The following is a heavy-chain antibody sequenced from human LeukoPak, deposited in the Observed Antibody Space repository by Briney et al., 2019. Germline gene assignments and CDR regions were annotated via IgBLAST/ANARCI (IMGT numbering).Heavy chain of an antibody. D-gene: IGHD3-22*01. Sequence: GGSLRLSCAVSGFTFSSSWMHWVRQAPGKGLEWVSAISGSGGSTYYADSVKGRFTISRDNSKNTLYLQMNSLRAEDTAVYYCAKDQEYYYDSSGYWVYWGQGTLVTVSS. CDR3: AKDQEYYYDSSGYWVY. CDR1: GFTFSSSW. J-gene: IGHJ4*02. CDR2: ISGSGGST. V-gene: IGHV3-23*01.